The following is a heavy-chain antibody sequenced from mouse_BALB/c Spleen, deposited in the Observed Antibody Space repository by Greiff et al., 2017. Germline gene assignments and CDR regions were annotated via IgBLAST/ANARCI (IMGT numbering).Heavy chain of an antibody. CDR3: ARSWEVRRGGAMDY. J-gene: IGHJ4*01. CDR1: GYTFTSYW. V-gene: IGHV1-7*01. Sequence: VQLQQSGAELAKPGASVKMSCKASGYTFTSYWMHWVKQRPGQGLEWIGYINPSTGYTEYNQKFKDKATLTADKSSSTAYMQLSSLTSEDSAVYYCARSWEVRRGGAMDYWGQGTSVTVSS. CDR2: INPSTGYT. D-gene: IGHD2-14*01.